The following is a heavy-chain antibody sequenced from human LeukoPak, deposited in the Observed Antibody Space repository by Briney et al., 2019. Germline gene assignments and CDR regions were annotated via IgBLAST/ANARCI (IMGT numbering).Heavy chain of an antibody. CDR3: ARDQTYGDYGGIPDY. CDR2: IYTSGST. V-gene: IGHV4-4*07. J-gene: IGHJ4*02. D-gene: IGHD4-17*01. CDR1: GGSTSTYY. Sequence: PSETLSLTCTVSGGSTSTYYWSWIRQPAGKGLEWIGRIYTSGSTNYNPSLKSRVTMSVDTSKNQFSLKLSSVTAADTAVYYCARDQTYGDYGGIPDYWGQGTLVTVSS.